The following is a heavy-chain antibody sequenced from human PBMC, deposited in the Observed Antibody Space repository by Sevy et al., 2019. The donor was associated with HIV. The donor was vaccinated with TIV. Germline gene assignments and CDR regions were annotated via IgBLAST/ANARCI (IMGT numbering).Heavy chain of an antibody. Sequence: SETLSLTCTVSGGSISSSSYYWGWIRQPPGKGLEWIGSIYYSGSTYYNPSLKSRVTISVDTSKNQFSLKLSSVTAADTAVYYCARQFGSTSGWFDPRGQGTLVTVSS. V-gene: IGHV4-39*01. CDR3: ARQFGSTSGWFDP. D-gene: IGHD6-6*01. J-gene: IGHJ5*02. CDR2: IYYSGST. CDR1: GGSISSSSYY.